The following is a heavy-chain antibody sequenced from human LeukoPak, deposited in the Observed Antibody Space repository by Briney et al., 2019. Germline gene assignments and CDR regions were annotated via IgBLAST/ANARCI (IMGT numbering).Heavy chain of an antibody. D-gene: IGHD3-22*01. V-gene: IGHV3-21*04. Sequence: PGGSLRLSCAASGFTFSSYSMNWVRQAPGKGLEWVSSISSSRSYIYYADSVKGRFTISRDNAKNSLYLQMNSLRAEDTAVYYCARDLTPYYYDSSGYLKEVDYWGQGTLVTVSS. J-gene: IGHJ4*02. CDR3: ARDLTPYYYDSSGYLKEVDY. CDR2: ISSSRSYI. CDR1: GFTFSSYS.